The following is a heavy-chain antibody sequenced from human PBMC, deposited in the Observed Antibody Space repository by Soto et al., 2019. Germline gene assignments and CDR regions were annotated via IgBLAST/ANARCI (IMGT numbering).Heavy chain of an antibody. CDR2: ISSSSSYI. D-gene: IGHD6-19*01. Sequence: EVQLVESGGGLVKPGGSLRLSCAASGFTFSSYSMNWVRQAPGKGLEWVSSISSSSSYIYYADSVKGRFTISRDNAKNSLYLQMNSLRAEDTAVYYCARADSSGWYRGWFDPWGQGTLVTVSS. CDR3: ARADSSGWYRGWFDP. V-gene: IGHV3-21*01. CDR1: GFTFSSYS. J-gene: IGHJ5*02.